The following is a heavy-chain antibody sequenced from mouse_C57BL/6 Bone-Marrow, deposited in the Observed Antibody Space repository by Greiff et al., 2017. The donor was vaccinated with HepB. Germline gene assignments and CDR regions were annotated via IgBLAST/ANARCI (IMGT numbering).Heavy chain of an antibody. CDR3: ARAYDGYPFAY. D-gene: IGHD2-3*01. CDR1: GFTFSDYY. CDR2: ISNGGGST. J-gene: IGHJ3*01. Sequence: EVQLVESGGGLVQPGGSLKLSCAASGFTFSDYYMYWVRQTPEKRLEWVAYISNGGGSTYYPDTVKGRFTISRDNAKNTLYLQMSRLKSEDTAMYYCARAYDGYPFAYWGQGTLVTVSA. V-gene: IGHV5-12*01.